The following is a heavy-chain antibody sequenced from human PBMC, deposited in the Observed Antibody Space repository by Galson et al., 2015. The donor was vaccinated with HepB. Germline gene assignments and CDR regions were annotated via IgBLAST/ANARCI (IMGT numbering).Heavy chain of an antibody. CDR2: IKEDGSAK. Sequence: SLRLSRAASGFTFSGYWMSWVRQAPGKGLEWVANIKEDGSAKYYVDSVKGRFTISRDNAKNSLYLQMNSLRVEDTAIYYCARDAPMGANWGQGTLVTVS. CDR1: GFTFSGYW. J-gene: IGHJ4*02. CDR3: ARDAPMGAN. V-gene: IGHV3-7*03. D-gene: IGHD1-26*01.